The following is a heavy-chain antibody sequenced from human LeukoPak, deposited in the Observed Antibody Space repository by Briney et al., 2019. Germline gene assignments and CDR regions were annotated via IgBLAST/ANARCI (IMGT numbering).Heavy chain of an antibody. V-gene: IGHV3-23*01. CDR3: AKTGYSYGVIDY. Sequence: GGSLRLSCAASGFTLSSYGMNWVRQAPGKGLEWVSGISGSDGGTYYADSVKGRFTISRDNSKNTQYLQTNSLRAEDTAVYYCAKTGYSYGVIDYWGQGTLVTVSS. CDR2: ISGSDGGT. CDR1: GFTLSSYG. J-gene: IGHJ4*02. D-gene: IGHD5-18*01.